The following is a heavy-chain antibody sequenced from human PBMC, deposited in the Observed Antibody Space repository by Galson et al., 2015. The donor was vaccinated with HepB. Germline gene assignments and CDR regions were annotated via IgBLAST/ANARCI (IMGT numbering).Heavy chain of an antibody. CDR1: GFTFTAYT. Sequence: SLRLSCAASGFTFTAYTMTWIRQAPGKGLEWVSSFSISGGTSYADSVKGRFTISRDNSKSTLYLQMNNLRAEDTALYYCAKGAPGDGHGDFDYWGQGAQVTASS. J-gene: IGHJ4*02. CDR2: FSISGGT. V-gene: IGHV3-23*01. D-gene: IGHD5-24*01. CDR3: AKGAPGDGHGDFDY.